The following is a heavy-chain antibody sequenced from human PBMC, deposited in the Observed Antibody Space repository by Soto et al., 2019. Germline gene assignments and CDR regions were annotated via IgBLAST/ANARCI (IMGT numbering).Heavy chain of an antibody. J-gene: IGHJ5*02. CDR1: GDSVSSNSAA. D-gene: IGHD6-13*01. Sequence: PSQTLSLTCAISGDSVSSNSAAWNWIRQSPSRGLEWLGRTYYRSKWCNDYAVSVKSRITINPDTSKNQFSLQLNSVTPEDTAVYYCARDPTGIAAAGIDWFHPWGQGILVTVPQ. V-gene: IGHV6-1*01. CDR2: TYYRSKWCN. CDR3: ARDPTGIAAAGIDWFHP.